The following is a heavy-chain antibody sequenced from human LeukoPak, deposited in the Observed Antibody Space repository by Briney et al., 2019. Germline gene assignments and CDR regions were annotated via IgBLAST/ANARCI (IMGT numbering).Heavy chain of an antibody. CDR2: INPNSGGT. V-gene: IGHV1-2*02. CDR3: ARVIMGTAISRDY. Sequence: ASVKVSCKASGGTFSSYAISWVRQAPGQGPEWMGWINPNSGGTNYAQKFQGRVTMTRDTSISTAYMELSRLRSDDTAVYYCARVIMGTAISRDYWGQGTLVTVSS. CDR1: GGTFSSYA. J-gene: IGHJ4*02. D-gene: IGHD2-21*02.